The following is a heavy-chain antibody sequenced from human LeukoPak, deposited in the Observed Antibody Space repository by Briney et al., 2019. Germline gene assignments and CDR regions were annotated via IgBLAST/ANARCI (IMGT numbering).Heavy chain of an antibody. J-gene: IGHJ4*02. Sequence: GASVTVSCKASGYTFTSYGVSWVRQAPRQGVEGMGWISAYNGNTNYEQQLQGRVNMTTDTSPSTAYMELKSLRADDPAGYLCSRANLRTGTTLVDYWAQGTLVTVSS. V-gene: IGHV1-18*01. CDR1: GYTFTSYG. CDR3: SRANLRTGTTLVDY. D-gene: IGHD1-1*01. CDR2: ISAYNGNT.